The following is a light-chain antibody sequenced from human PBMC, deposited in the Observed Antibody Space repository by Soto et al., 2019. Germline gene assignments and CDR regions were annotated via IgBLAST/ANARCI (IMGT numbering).Light chain of an antibody. CDR3: QSYDSSLXXV. CDR2: GNS. J-gene: IGLJ1*01. Sequence: QSVLTQPPSVSGAPGQRVTISCTGSSSNIGAGYDVHWYQQLPGTAPKLLIYGNSNRPSGVPDRFSGSKSGTSASLAITGLQAEDEADYYCQSYDSSLXXVXGTGTKLTVL. V-gene: IGLV1-40*01. CDR1: SSNIGAGYD.